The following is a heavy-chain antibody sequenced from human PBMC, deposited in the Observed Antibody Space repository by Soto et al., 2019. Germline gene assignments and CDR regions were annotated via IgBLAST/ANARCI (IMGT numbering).Heavy chain of an antibody. CDR3: ARSVDAGVDV. V-gene: IGHV1-8*01. CDR2: MSPNSGAT. CDR1: GYTFTTYD. Sequence: QVQLVQSGAEVTKPGASVKVSCRASGYTFTTYDINWVRQATGQGLEWMGWMSPNSGATGYAQKFQGRVTMTRDTSISTAYMELSTLRSEDTAFDYRARSVDAGVDVGGQGTTVTVSS. J-gene: IGHJ6*02. D-gene: IGHD1-1*01.